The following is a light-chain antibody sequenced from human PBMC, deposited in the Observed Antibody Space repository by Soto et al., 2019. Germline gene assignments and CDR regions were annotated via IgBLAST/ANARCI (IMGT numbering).Light chain of an antibody. Sequence: DIQMTQSPSTLSASVGDRVTITCRASQSISSFLAWYQQKPGKAPKLLIYDASSLESGVPSRFSGSGSGTEFTLTXXXXXPDXXATYYCQQYNIYWTFGXGXXVEIK. V-gene: IGKV1-5*01. CDR1: QSISSF. J-gene: IGKJ1*01. CDR3: QQYNIYWT. CDR2: DAS.